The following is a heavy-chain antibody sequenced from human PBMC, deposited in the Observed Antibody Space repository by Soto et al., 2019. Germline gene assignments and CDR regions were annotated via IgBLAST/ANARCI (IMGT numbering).Heavy chain of an antibody. V-gene: IGHV3-72*01. J-gene: IGHJ4*02. Sequence: GGSLRLSCAASGFTFSDHYMDWVRQAPGKGLEWVGRSRNKGKGYTTEYAASVKGRFTISRDDSKDSLILQLNSLKAEDTALYYCVRAKTSSTNYYFDYWGQGNLVTVSS. CDR1: GFTFSDHY. CDR2: SRNKGKGYTT. D-gene: IGHD6-13*01. CDR3: VRAKTSSTNYYFDY.